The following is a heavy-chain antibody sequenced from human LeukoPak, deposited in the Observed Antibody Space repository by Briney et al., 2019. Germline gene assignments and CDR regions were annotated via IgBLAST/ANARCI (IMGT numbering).Heavy chain of an antibody. J-gene: IGHJ6*02. V-gene: IGHV1-8*02. CDR2: MNPNSGNT. Sequence: ASVKVSCKASGGTFSSYAISWVRQAPGQGLEWMGWMNPNSGNTGYAQKFQGRVTMTRNTSISTAYMELSSLRSEDTAVYYCARGKVTIFGVVIIDYYYYGMDVWGQGTTVTVSS. D-gene: IGHD3-3*01. CDR3: ARGKVTIFGVVIIDYYYYGMDV. CDR1: GGTFSSYA.